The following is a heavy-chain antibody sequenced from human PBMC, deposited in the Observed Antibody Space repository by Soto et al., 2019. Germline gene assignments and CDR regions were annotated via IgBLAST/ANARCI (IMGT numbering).Heavy chain of an antibody. CDR2: IYHTGNA. V-gene: IGHV4-39*01. CDR1: GDSISNSRFY. D-gene: IGHD3-22*01. Sequence: PSETLSLTCSVSGDSISNSRFYWAWIRQPPGEGLEWIGSIYHTGNAYYNPSLKSRVTIFVDTSKNRFSLKLTSVTAADTALYYCARDYFDSSDYTTNWFDPWGQGTLVTVSS. J-gene: IGHJ5*02. CDR3: ARDYFDSSDYTTNWFDP.